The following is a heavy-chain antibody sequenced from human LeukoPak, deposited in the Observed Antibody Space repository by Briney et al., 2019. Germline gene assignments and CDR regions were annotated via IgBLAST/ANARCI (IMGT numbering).Heavy chain of an antibody. CDR1: GFTFSSYE. CDR2: ISSSGSTI. J-gene: IGHJ6*03. CDR3: ARLAGGYYYYMDV. D-gene: IGHD2-21*01. Sequence: GGSLRLSSAASGFTFSSYEMNWVRQAPGKGLEWVSYISSSGSTIYYADSVKGRFTISRDNAKNSLYLQMNSLRAEDTAVYYCARLAGGYYYYMDVWGKGTTVTVSS. V-gene: IGHV3-48*03.